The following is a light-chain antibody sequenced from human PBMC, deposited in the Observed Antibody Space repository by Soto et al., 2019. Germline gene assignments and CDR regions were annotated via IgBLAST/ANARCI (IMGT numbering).Light chain of an antibody. CDR1: QRVSSSY. CDR3: QQYGSSPWT. CDR2: GAS. J-gene: IGKJ1*01. Sequence: EIVLTQSPGTLSLSPGERATLSCRASQRVSSSYLAWYQQKPGQAPRLLIYGASSRATGIPHRFSGSGSGTDFTLPISRLEPEDFAVYYCQQYGSSPWTFGQGTKVEIK. V-gene: IGKV3-20*01.